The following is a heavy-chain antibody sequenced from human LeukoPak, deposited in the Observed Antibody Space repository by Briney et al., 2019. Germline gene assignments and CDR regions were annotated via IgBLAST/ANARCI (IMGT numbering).Heavy chain of an antibody. D-gene: IGHD3-22*01. CDR1: GGTFSSYA. J-gene: IGHJ4*02. CDR2: IIPILGIA. Sequence: GASVKVSCKASGGTFSSYAISWVRQAPGQGLEWMGRIIPILGIANYAQKFQGRVTITADKSTSTAYMELSSLRSEDTAVYYCARGGGYSRPYFDYWGQGTLVTVSS. V-gene: IGHV1-69*04. CDR3: ARGGGYSRPYFDY.